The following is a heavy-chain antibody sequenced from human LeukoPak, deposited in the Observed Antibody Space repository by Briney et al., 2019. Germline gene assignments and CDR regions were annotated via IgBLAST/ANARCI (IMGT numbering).Heavy chain of an antibody. Sequence: SVKVSCKASGGTFSSYAISWVRQAPGQGLEWMGGIIPIFGTANYAQKFQGRVTITADESTSTAYMELSSLRSEDTAVYYCARDRGYDIFTGYLSYWFDPWGQGTLVTVSS. V-gene: IGHV1-69*01. CDR2: IIPIFGTA. D-gene: IGHD3-9*01. CDR3: ARDRGYDIFTGYLSYWFDP. CDR1: GGTFSSYA. J-gene: IGHJ5*02.